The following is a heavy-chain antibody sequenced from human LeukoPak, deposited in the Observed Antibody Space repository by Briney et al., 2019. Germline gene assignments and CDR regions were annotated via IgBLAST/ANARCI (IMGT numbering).Heavy chain of an antibody. J-gene: IGHJ6*02. CDR3: ARDFGLYGMDV. Sequence: QTEGSLRLSCAASGFTFSSYGMHWVRQAPGKGLEWVAVIWYDGSNKYYADSVKGRFTISRDNSKNTLYLQMNSLRAEDTAVYYCARDFGLYGMDVWGQGTTVTVSS. CDR1: GFTFSSYG. D-gene: IGHD3-10*01. V-gene: IGHV3-33*01. CDR2: IWYDGSNK.